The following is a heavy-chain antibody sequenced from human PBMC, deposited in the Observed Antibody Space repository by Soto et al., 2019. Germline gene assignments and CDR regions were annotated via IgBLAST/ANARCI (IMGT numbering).Heavy chain of an antibody. Sequence: GASVKVSFKASGYTFTSYAMHWLRQAPGQRLEWMGWINAGNGNTKYSQKFQGRVTITRDTSASTAYMELSSLRSEDTAVYYCARDGAVRAFDIWGQGTMVTVSS. J-gene: IGHJ3*02. V-gene: IGHV1-3*01. D-gene: IGHD3-22*01. CDR1: GYTFTSYA. CDR2: INAGNGNT. CDR3: ARDGAVRAFDI.